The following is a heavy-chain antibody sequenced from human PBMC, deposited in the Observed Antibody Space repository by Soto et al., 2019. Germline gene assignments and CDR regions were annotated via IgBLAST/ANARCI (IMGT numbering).Heavy chain of an antibody. CDR1: GGTFSSYA. CDR2: IIPIFGTA. J-gene: IGHJ6*02. D-gene: IGHD4-17*01. CDR3: ARGVTTVTRYYYYGMDV. V-gene: IGHV1-69*06. Sequence: SVKVSCKASGGTFSSYAISWVRQAPGQGLEWMGGIIPIFGTANYAQKFQGRVSITADKSTSTAYMDLNSLRSEDTAVYYCARGVTTVTRYYYYGMDVWGQGTTVTVSS.